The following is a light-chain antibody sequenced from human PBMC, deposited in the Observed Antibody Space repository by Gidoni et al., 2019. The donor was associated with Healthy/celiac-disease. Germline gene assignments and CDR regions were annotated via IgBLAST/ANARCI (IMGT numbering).Light chain of an antibody. CDR1: QSVSSD. CDR2: DAS. CDR3: QQRSNWPRT. J-gene: IGKJ1*01. Sequence: EIVLTQSPATLSLSPGERATLPCRASQSVSSDLAWYQQKPGQAPRLLIYDASNRATGIPARFSGSGSGTDFTLTISSLEPEDFAVYYCQQRSNWPRTFGQGTKVEIK. V-gene: IGKV3-11*01.